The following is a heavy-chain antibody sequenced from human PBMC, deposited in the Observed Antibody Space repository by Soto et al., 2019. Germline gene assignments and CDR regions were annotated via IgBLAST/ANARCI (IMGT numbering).Heavy chain of an antibody. CDR1: GYSFTSYW. Sequence: GESLKISCKGSGYSFTSYWISWVRQVPGKGLEWMGRIDPSDSYTNYSPSFQGHVTISADKSISTAYLQWSSLKASDTAMYYCASPNRSGNGMDVWGQGTTVTVSS. V-gene: IGHV5-10-1*01. J-gene: IGHJ6*02. CDR2: IDPSDSYT. D-gene: IGHD3-10*01. CDR3: ASPNRSGNGMDV.